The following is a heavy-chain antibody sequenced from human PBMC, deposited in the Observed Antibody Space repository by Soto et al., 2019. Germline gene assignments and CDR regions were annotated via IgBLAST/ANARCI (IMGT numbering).Heavy chain of an antibody. D-gene: IGHD1-1*01. Sequence: SGATLGNPTQTLTLTCTLSGISLSTSGARLGWIRQTPGKALEWLALVYWNDDKHYRPSLKSRLTITKDTSKNQAILTMTNMDPVDTATYYCARGLATLPGFAFDIGGQGKVFTVSS. CDR2: VYWNDDK. CDR3: ARGLATLPGFAFDI. V-gene: IGHV2-5*01. J-gene: IGHJ3*02. CDR1: GISLSTSGAR.